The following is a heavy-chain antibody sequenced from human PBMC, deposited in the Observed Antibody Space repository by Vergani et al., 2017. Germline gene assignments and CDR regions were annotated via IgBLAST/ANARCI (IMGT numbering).Heavy chain of an antibody. J-gene: IGHJ4*02. D-gene: IGHD5-18*01. V-gene: IGHV3-7*03. CDR1: GFTFSSYW. CDR2: IKQDGSEK. CDR3: ARDSGYTYGYPNFDY. Sequence: EVQLLESGGGLVQPGGSLRLSCAASGFTFSSYWMTWVRQAPGKGLEWVANIKQDGSEKYYVDSVKGRFTISRDNAKNSLYLQMNSLRAEDTAVYYCARDSGYTYGYPNFDYWGQGTLVTVSS.